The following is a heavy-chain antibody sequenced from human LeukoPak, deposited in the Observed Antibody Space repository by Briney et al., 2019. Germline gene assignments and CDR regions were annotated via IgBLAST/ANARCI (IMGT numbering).Heavy chain of an antibody. CDR1: GFTFSSYW. D-gene: IGHD2-8*01. J-gene: IGHJ4*02. V-gene: IGHV3-7*01. CDR2: IKQDGSEK. CDR3: ARDSKDCTNGVCLDY. Sequence: GGTLRLSCAASGFTFSSYWMSWVRQAPGKGLEWVANIKQDGSEKYYVDSVKGRFTISRDNAKNSLYLQMNSLRAEDTAVYYCARDSKDCTNGVCLDYWGQGTLVTVSS.